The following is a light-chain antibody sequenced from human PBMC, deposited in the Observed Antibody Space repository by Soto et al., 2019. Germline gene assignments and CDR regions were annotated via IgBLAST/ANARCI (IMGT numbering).Light chain of an antibody. CDR3: QVWDSGSDHYV. CDR2: DYS. Sequence: SYELTQPPSVSVAPGQTARITCVGDHIESKSVHWYQQKPGQAPVLVAYDYSDRPSGIPERFSGSNSGNTATLSISRVEAGDEADDHWQVWDSGSDHYVFGTGTKVTVL. V-gene: IGLV3-21*02. J-gene: IGLJ1*01. CDR1: HIESKS.